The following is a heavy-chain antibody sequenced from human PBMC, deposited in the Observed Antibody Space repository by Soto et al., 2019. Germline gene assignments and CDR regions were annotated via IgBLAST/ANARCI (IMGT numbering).Heavy chain of an antibody. D-gene: IGHD6-13*01. CDR3: ARISSSPAGMRTFDY. Sequence: QVTLKESGPVLVKPTETLTLTCTVPGFSLSNARMGVSWIRQPPGKALEWLAHIFSNDEKSYSTSLKSRLTISKDTSKSQVVLTMTNMDPVDTATYYCARISSSPAGMRTFDYWGQGTLVTVSS. CDR2: IFSNDEK. CDR1: GFSLSNARMG. V-gene: IGHV2-26*01. J-gene: IGHJ4*02.